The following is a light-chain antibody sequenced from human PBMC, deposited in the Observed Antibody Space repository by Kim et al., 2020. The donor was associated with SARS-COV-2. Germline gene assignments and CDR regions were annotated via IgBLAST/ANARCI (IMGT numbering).Light chain of an antibody. Sequence: VNVTGTRSSGNGSYAIAWHQQQPEKGPRYLMKLNSDGSHSKGDGIPDRFSGSSSGAERYLTISSLQSEDEADYYCQTWGTGIHVVFGGGTQLTVL. CDR3: QTWGTGIHVV. V-gene: IGLV4-69*01. CDR1: SGNGSYA. CDR2: LNSDGSH. J-gene: IGLJ2*01.